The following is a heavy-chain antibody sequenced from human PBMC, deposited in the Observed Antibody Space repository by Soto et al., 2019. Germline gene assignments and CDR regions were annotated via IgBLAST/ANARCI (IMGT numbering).Heavy chain of an antibody. CDR3: AHAYGGRSLY. CDR2: IYWDDSK. J-gene: IGHJ4*02. CDR1: GFSLPTDRVG. D-gene: IGHD1-26*01. V-gene: IGHV2-5*02. Sequence: QITLKESGPTLVKPTQTLTLTCTFSGFSLPTDRVGVGWIRQPPGKALEWLAVIYWDDSKTYRPSLKSRLTIPKDTSNNQVALTMTDMDPVDTATYYCAHAYGGRSLYWGQGTLVTVSS.